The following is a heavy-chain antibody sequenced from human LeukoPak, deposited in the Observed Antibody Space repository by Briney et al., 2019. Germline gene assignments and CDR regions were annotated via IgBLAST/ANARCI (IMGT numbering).Heavy chain of an antibody. Sequence: GGSLRLSCAASGFTFDDYTMHWVRQAPGKGLEWVSLISWDGGSTYYADSVKGRFTISRDNSKDTLYLQMNSLRPEDTAVYYCARDPYCSSTACYTQFDYWGQGTLVTVSS. CDR1: GFTFDDYT. CDR3: ARDPYCSSTACYTQFDY. V-gene: IGHV3-43*01. CDR2: ISWDGGST. J-gene: IGHJ4*02. D-gene: IGHD2-2*02.